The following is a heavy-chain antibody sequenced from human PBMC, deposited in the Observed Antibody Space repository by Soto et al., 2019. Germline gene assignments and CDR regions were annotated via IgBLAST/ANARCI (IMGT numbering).Heavy chain of an antibody. V-gene: IGHV1-3*01. J-gene: IGHJ6*02. CDR3: VFALRGYHYGLDV. CDR1: GYSFTNCV. CDR2: INGGNGNT. Sequence: QVQLVQSGAEVRKPGSSVKVSCRASGYSFTNCVIHWVRQAPGQSLEWMGWINGGNGNTKHSQRFPGRLTFSRDTSASVAYMEVSSLASEETAVSYCVFALRGYHYGLDVWGQGTTVTVPS.